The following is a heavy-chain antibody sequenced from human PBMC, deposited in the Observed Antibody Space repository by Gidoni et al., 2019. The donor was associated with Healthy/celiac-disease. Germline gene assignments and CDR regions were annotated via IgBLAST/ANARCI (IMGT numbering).Heavy chain of an antibody. J-gene: IGHJ6*03. V-gene: IGHV4-39*01. D-gene: IGHD6-13*01. CDR3: ASGPGGSSSWYYYYYYMDV. Sequence: QLQLQESGPGLVKPSETLSLTCTVSGGSISSSSYYWGWIRQPPGKGLEWIGSIYYSGSTYYNPSLKSRVTISVDTSKNQFSLKLSSVTAADTAVYYCASGPGGSSSWYYYYYYMDVWGKGTTVTVSS. CDR2: IYYSGST. CDR1: GGSISSSSYY.